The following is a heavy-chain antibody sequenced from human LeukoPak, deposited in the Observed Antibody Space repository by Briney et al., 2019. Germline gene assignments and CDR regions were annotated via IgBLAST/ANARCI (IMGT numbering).Heavy chain of an antibody. CDR3: ATDRGY. Sequence: ASVKVSCKASGYTFTSYYMHWVRQAPGQGLEWMGIINPSGGSTSYAQKFQGRVTMTEDTSTDTAYMELNSLRSEDTALYYCATDRGYWGQGTLVTVSS. V-gene: IGHV1-46*01. J-gene: IGHJ4*02. CDR1: GYTFTSYY. CDR2: INPSGGST.